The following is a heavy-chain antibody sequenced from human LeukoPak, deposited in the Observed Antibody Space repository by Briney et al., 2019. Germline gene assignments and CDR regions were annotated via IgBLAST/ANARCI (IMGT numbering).Heavy chain of an antibody. CDR3: ARGDYDYVWGSYRPLDY. CDR2: IWYDGSNK. CDR1: GFTFSSYG. V-gene: IGHV3-33*01. J-gene: IGHJ4*02. Sequence: GGSLRLSCAASGFTFSSYGMHWVRQAPGKGLEWVAVIWYDGSNKYYADSVKGRFTISRDNSKNTLYLQMNSLRAEDTAVYYCARGDYDYVWGSYRPLDYWGQGTLVTVSS. D-gene: IGHD3-16*02.